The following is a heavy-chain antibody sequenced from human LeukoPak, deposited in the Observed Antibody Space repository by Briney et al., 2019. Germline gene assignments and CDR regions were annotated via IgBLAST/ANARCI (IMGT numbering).Heavy chain of an antibody. CDR3: ARGGGLLQDWFDP. CDR2: IIPNFGTA. Sequence: ASVKVSCKSSGGTFSSYAISWVRQAPGQGLEWMGGIIPNFGTASYAQKFQGRVTITPDESTSTAYIELSSLRSEDTAVYYCARGGGLLQDWFDPWGQGTLVTVSS. J-gene: IGHJ5*02. CDR1: GGTFSSYA. V-gene: IGHV1-69*13. D-gene: IGHD2-15*01.